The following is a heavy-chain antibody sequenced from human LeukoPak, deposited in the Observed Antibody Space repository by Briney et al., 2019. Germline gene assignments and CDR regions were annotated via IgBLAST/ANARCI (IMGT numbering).Heavy chain of an antibody. CDR1: GYSFTSYW. CDR3: ARSYCSGGSCSQRYFQH. CDR2: IYPGDSAT. Sequence: GESLKISCKGSGYSFTSYWIGWVRQMPGKGLEWMGIIYPGDSATRYSPSFQGQVTISADKSISTAYLQWSSLKASDTAMYYCARSYCSGGSCSQRYFQHWGQGTLVTVSS. V-gene: IGHV5-51*01. J-gene: IGHJ1*01. D-gene: IGHD2-15*01.